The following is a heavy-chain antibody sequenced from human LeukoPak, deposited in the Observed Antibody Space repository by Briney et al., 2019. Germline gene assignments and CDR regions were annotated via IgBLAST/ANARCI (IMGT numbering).Heavy chain of an antibody. Sequence: PSETLSLTCTVSGYSISSGYYWGWIRQPPGKGLEWIGSIYHSGSTYYNPSLKSRVTISVDTSKNQFSLKLSSVTAADTAVYYCAREGYYGSGSSSLDYWGQGTLVTVSS. V-gene: IGHV4-38-2*02. CDR3: AREGYYGSGSSSLDY. CDR2: IYHSGST. D-gene: IGHD3-10*01. CDR1: GYSISSGYY. J-gene: IGHJ4*02.